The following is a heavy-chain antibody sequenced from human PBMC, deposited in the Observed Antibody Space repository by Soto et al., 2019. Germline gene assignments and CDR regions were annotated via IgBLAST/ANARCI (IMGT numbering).Heavy chain of an antibody. CDR2: ITPIFATT. Sequence: GASVKVSCKASGVTFNGYSFTWVRQAPGQRLEWVGGITPIFATTTYAPKFQGRVTITADESTDTAYLELNRLQSDDTAVYYCAKQLRGSGWYPLDSWGQGTPVTVSS. D-gene: IGHD6-19*01. J-gene: IGHJ4*02. CDR3: AKQLRGSGWYPLDS. V-gene: IGHV1-69*13. CDR1: GVTFNGYS.